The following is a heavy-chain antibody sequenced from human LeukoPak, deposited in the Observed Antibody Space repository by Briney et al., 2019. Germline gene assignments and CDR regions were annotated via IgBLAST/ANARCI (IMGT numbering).Heavy chain of an antibody. CDR3: ARVYYDYVWGSYRPTFDY. J-gene: IGHJ4*02. CDR2: ISSSSSYI. V-gene: IGHV3-21*01. Sequence: GGSLRLSCAASGFTFSSYSMNWVRQAPGKGLEWVSSISSSSSYISYADSVKGTFTISRDNAKKSLYLHMNRLRAEDTAVYCCARVYYDYVWGSYRPTFDYWGQGTLVTVSS. CDR1: GFTFSSYS. D-gene: IGHD3-16*02.